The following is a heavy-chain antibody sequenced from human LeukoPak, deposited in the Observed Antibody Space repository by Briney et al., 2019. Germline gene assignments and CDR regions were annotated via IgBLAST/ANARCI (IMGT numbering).Heavy chain of an antibody. J-gene: IGHJ4*02. Sequence: SETLSLTCTVSGGSISSSSYYWGWIRQPPGKGLEWIGSIYYSGSTYYNPSLKSRVTISVDTSKNQFSLKLSSVTAADTAVYYCARRNIAVAGTVDYWGQGTLVTVSS. CDR3: ARRNIAVAGTVDY. CDR1: GGSISSSSYY. CDR2: IYYSGST. D-gene: IGHD6-19*01. V-gene: IGHV4-39*01.